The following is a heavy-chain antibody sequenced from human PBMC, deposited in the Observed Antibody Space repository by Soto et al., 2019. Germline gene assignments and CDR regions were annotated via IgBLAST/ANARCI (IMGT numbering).Heavy chain of an antibody. CDR2: FRTGGDDGTT. Sequence: QAGGSLRLSCAASGFTFSSYSMSWVRQAPGKGLEWVSGFRTGGDDGTTYYADSVKGRFTISRDNSKNTLFLQMNGLRAEDTAIYYCAKKVNSGPGSQYFDYWGQGTLVTVSS. CDR3: AKKVNSGPGSQYFDY. D-gene: IGHD3-10*01. J-gene: IGHJ4*02. CDR1: GFTFSSYS. V-gene: IGHV3-23*01.